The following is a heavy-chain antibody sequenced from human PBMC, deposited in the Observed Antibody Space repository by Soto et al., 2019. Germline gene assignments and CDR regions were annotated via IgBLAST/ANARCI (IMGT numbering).Heavy chain of an antibody. J-gene: IGHJ4*02. V-gene: IGHV4-34*01. CDR1: GGSFSGYY. CDR3: ARAGSVVYSDYIWGSYRVPFDY. D-gene: IGHD3-16*02. Sequence: SDTLSLTCAVYGGSFSGYYWSWIRQPPGKGLEWIGEINHSGSTNYNPSLKSRVTISVDTSKNQFSLKLSSVTAADTAVYYCARAGSVVYSDYIWGSYRVPFDYWGQGTLVTVSS. CDR2: INHSGST.